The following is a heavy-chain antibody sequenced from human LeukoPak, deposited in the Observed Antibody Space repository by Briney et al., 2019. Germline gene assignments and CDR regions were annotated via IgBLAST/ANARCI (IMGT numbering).Heavy chain of an antibody. D-gene: IGHD4-17*01. CDR2: ISAYNGNT. V-gene: IGHV1-18*01. CDR3: ARLWDYGDPFGNGQGEDFDY. J-gene: IGHJ4*02. CDR1: GGTFSSYA. Sequence: ASVKVSCKASGGTFSSYAISWVRQAPGQGLEWMGWISAYNGNTNYAQKLQGRVTMTRDTSTSTAYREQRSLRSDDTAVYYCARLWDYGDPFGNGQGEDFDYWGQGTLVTVSS.